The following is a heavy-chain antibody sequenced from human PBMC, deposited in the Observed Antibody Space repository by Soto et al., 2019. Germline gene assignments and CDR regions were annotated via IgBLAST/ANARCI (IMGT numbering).Heavy chain of an antibody. V-gene: IGHV4-59*01. Sequence: TVSGGSISSYYWSWIRQPPGKGLEWIGYIYYSGSTNYNPSLKSRVTISVDTSKNQFSLKLSSVTAADTAVYYCARVTGRYFDYWGQGTLVTVSS. CDR1: GGSISSYY. J-gene: IGHJ4*02. CDR3: ARVTGRYFDY. CDR2: IYYSGST.